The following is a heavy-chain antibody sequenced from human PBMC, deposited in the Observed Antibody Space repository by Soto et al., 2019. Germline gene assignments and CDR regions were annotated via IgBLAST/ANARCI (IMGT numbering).Heavy chain of an antibody. CDR1: GGSIRVQSYY. Sequence: PSETLSLTCTVSGGSIRVQSYYWTWIRQTPGKGLEWVGSSYYSGTSYFNPALKGRVTISVDTSTNQFSLRLTSVTAADTAVYYCVRQQYDFLVDPWGQGTLVTVSS. CDR3: VRQQYDFLVDP. CDR2: SYYSGTS. J-gene: IGHJ5*02. V-gene: IGHV4-39*01. D-gene: IGHD3-16*01.